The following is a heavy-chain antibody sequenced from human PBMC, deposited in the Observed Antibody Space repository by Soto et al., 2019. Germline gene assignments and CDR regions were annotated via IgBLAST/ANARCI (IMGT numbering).Heavy chain of an antibody. V-gene: IGHV1-69*12. CDR2: IIPMFGTA. CDR3: ASGIQLGLRRINSGYSG. D-gene: IGHD5-12*01. CDR1: GGTFSTYA. Sequence: QVQLVQSGAEVKKPESSVKVSCKAPGGTFSTYAISWVRQAPGQGLEWMGGIIPMFGTANYAQRFQDRVTITADECTNTGYVEVRSLRAEDTAVYLCASGIQLGLRRINSGYSGWGQGTLVTVSS. J-gene: IGHJ4*02.